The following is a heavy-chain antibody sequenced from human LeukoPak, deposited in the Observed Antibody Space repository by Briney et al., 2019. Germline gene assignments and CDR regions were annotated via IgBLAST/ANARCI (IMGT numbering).Heavy chain of an antibody. Sequence: TSETLSLTCTVSGGSISSYYWSWIRQPPGKGLEWIGRIYTSGSTNYNTSLKSRVTMSVDTSKTQISLKLSSVTAADTAVYYCARDPSFSSGWYYPYFDYWGQGTLVTVSS. CDR1: GGSISSYY. J-gene: IGHJ4*02. V-gene: IGHV4-4*07. CDR3: ARDPSFSSGWYYPYFDY. CDR2: IYTSGST. D-gene: IGHD6-19*01.